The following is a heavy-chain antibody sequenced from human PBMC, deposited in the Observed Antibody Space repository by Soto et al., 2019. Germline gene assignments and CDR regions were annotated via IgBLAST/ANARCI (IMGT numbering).Heavy chain of an antibody. V-gene: IGHV3-30-3*01. J-gene: IGHJ6*02. CDR2: ISYDGSDK. CDR3: AREAGVYGSGSYGIDV. D-gene: IGHD3-10*01. Sequence: QVQLVESGGGVVQPGRSLRLSCAASGFTFSSYSMHWVRQAPGKGLEWVAVISYDGSDKYYADSVKGRFTISRDNSKNTLYLQMNSLRAEDTAVYYCAREAGVYGSGSYGIDVWGQGTTVTVSS. CDR1: GFTFSSYS.